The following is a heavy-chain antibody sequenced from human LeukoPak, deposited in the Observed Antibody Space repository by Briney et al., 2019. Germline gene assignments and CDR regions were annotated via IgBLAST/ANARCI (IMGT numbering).Heavy chain of an antibody. Sequence: GGSLRLSCAASGFTFDDYAMHWVRHAPGKGLEWVSLISGDGGSTYYADSVRGRFTISRDNSKNSLYLQMNSLSTEDTALYYCAKGGSGWSYYFDFWGQGTLVTVSS. J-gene: IGHJ4*02. CDR2: ISGDGGST. CDR1: GFTFDDYA. V-gene: IGHV3-43*02. CDR3: AKGGSGWSYYFDF. D-gene: IGHD6-19*01.